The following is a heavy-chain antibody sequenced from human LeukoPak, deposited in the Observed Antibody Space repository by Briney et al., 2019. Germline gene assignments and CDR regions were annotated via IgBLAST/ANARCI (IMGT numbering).Heavy chain of an antibody. Sequence: SETLSLTCAVYGGSFSGYYWSWIRQPPGKGLEWIGEINHSGSTNYNPSLKSRVTISVDTSKNQFSLKLSSVTAADTAVYYCARGDAFDIWGQGTMVTVSS. CDR3: ARGDAFDI. J-gene: IGHJ3*02. CDR2: INHSGST. V-gene: IGHV4-34*01. CDR1: GGSFSGYY.